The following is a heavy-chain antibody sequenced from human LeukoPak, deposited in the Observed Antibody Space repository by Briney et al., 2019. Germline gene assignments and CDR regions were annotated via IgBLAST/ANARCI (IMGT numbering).Heavy chain of an antibody. Sequence: SQTLSLTCTVSGGSISSFYYTWIRQPPGKGLEWIGYIDSSGITNYNSSLNSRVTISLDTSQNQFSLKLNSVTAADTAVYYCATVASGWYPDYWGQGALVTVAS. CDR1: GGSISSFY. D-gene: IGHD6-19*01. V-gene: IGHV4-59*01. J-gene: IGHJ4*02. CDR2: IDSSGIT. CDR3: ATVASGWYPDY.